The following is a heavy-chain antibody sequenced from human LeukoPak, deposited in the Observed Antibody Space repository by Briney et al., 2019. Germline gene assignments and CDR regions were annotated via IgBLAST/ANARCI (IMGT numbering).Heavy chain of an antibody. D-gene: IGHD6-13*01. CDR3: ARCIAAADYYYCYYMDG. CDR1: GGSFSGYY. V-gene: IGHV4-34*01. CDR2: INHSGST. J-gene: IGHJ6*03. Sequence: SETLSLTCAVYGGSFSGYYWSWIRQPPAKGLDWIGEINHSGSTNYNPSLKSRVPISVDTSKNQFSLKLSSVTAADAAVYYCARCIAAADYYYCYYMDGWGKGTTVTVS.